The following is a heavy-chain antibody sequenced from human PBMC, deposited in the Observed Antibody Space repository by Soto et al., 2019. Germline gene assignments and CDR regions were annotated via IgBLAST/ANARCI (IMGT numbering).Heavy chain of an antibody. V-gene: IGHV4-31*03. CDR3: AREYTYGSNFFDC. CDR1: GVSIGSAAYY. D-gene: IGHD5-18*01. CDR2: ISHSGST. J-gene: IGHJ4*02. Sequence: SETLSLTCTVSGVSIGSAAYYWSWIRPHPGEGLEWIGYISHSGSTYYNPSLKSRVIISVDTSKNQFSLSLTSVTAADTAVYYCAREYTYGSNFFDCWGQGALVTVSS.